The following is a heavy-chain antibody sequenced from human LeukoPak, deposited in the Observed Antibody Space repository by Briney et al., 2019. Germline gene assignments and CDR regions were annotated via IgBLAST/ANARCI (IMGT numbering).Heavy chain of an antibody. CDR1: GFIFSNYG. D-gene: IGHD6-19*01. V-gene: IGHV3-23*01. Sequence: PGGALRLSCAASGFIFSNYGMTWVRQAPGKGLEWIASVSNGGGDTYYADSVKGRFTISRVNSTNTLYLQINSLRAEDTAVYYRAKDRYSSGWSDSFASWGQGTQVSVSS. CDR2: VSNGGGDT. J-gene: IGHJ4*02. CDR3: AKDRYSSGWSDSFAS.